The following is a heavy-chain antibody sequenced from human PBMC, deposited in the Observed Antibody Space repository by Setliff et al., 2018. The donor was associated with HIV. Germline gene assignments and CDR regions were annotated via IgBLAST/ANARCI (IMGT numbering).Heavy chain of an antibody. V-gene: IGHV1-2*04. CDR2: INPNSGGT. D-gene: IGHD6-13*01. CDR1: GYTFTGYY. CDR3: ARGRAEGRIADPAGIRD. J-gene: IGHJ4*01. Sequence: ASVKVSCKASGYTFTGYYMHWVRQAPGQGLEWMGWINPNSGGTNYAQQFQGWVTMTRDTSISTAYMELSRLRSDDTAVYYCARGRAEGRIADPAGIRDWGHGTLVTVSS.